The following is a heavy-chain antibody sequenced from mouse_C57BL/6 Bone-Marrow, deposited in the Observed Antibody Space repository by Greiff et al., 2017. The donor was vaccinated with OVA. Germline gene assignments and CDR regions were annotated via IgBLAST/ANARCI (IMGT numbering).Heavy chain of an antibody. CDR2: IRSKSNNYAT. J-gene: IGHJ1*03. V-gene: IGHV10-1*01. D-gene: IGHD1-1*01. CDR1: GFSFNTYA. CDR3: VREDYGSRSGYFDV. Sequence: EVKLVESGGGLVQPKGSLKLSCAASGFSFNTYAMNWVRQAPGKGLEWVARIRSKSNNYATYYADSVKDRFTISRDDSESMLYLQMNNLKTEDTAMYYCVREDYGSRSGYFDVWGTGTTVTVSS.